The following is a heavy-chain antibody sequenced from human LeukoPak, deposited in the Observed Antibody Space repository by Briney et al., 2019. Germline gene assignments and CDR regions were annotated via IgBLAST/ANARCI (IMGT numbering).Heavy chain of an antibody. D-gene: IGHD6-19*01. Sequence: ASVKVSCKASGYTFTSYDINWVRQATGQGLEWMGRMNPNSGNTGYAQKFQGRVTMTRNTSISTAYMELSSLRSEDTAVYYCARAGRGSGWPNYYYYGMDVWGQGTTVTVSS. J-gene: IGHJ6*02. CDR3: ARAGRGSGWPNYYYYGMDV. CDR1: GYTFTSYD. V-gene: IGHV1-8*01. CDR2: MNPNSGNT.